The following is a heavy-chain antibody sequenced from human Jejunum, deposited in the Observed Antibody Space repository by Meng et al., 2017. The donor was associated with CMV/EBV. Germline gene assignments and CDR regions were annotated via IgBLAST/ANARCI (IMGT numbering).Heavy chain of an antibody. V-gene: IGHV1-2*02. CDR2: INPNSGGT. CDR1: FTGDY. J-gene: IGHJ5*02. CDR3: AREGMYYYDTSGMKWFDP. D-gene: IGHD3-22*01. Sequence: FTGDYLHWVRQAPGQGLEWMGWINPNSGGTNYAQKFPGRVTMTRDTSINTAYMELSRLRSDDTAVYYCAREGMYYYDTSGMKWFDPWGQGTLVTVSS.